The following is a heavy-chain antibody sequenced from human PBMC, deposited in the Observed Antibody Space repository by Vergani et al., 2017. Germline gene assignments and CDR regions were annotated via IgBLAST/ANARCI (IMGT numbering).Heavy chain of an antibody. CDR3: AKDQNYDISSAVDNWFDP. Sequence: EVQLVESGGGLVQPGRSLRLSCAASGFTFDDYAMHWVRQAPGKGLEWVSGISWNSGSIGYADSVKGRFTISRDNAKNSLYLQMNSLRAEDTALYYCAKDQNYDISSAVDNWFDPWGQGTLVTVSS. J-gene: IGHJ5*02. CDR1: GFTFDDYA. CDR2: ISWNSGSI. V-gene: IGHV3-9*01. D-gene: IGHD3-9*01.